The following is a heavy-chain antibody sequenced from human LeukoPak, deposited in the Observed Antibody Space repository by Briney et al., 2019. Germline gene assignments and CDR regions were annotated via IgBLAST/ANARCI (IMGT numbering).Heavy chain of an antibody. CDR1: GDTFSSYA. J-gene: IGHJ4*02. CDR2: IIPILGIA. V-gene: IGHV1-69*04. Sequence: ASVKVSCKASGDTFSSYAISWVRQAPGQGLEWMGRIIPILGIANYAQKFQGRVTITADKSTSTAYMELSSPRSEDTAVYYCARAPPYDYVWGSYRPFDYWGQGTLVTVSS. D-gene: IGHD3-16*02. CDR3: ARAPPYDYVWGSYRPFDY.